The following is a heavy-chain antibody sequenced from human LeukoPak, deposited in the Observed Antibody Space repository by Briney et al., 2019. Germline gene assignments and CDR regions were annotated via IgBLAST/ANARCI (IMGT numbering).Heavy chain of an antibody. CDR1: GGSISSYY. V-gene: IGHV4-59*01. CDR3: ARDTAMVSYYYYYGMDV. D-gene: IGHD5-18*01. Sequence: PSETLSLTCTVSGGSISSYYWSWIRQPPGKGLEWIGYIYYSGSTNYNPSLKSRVTISVDTSKNQSSLKLSSVTAADTAVYYCARDTAMVSYYYYYGMDVWGQGTTVTVSS. J-gene: IGHJ6*02. CDR2: IYYSGST.